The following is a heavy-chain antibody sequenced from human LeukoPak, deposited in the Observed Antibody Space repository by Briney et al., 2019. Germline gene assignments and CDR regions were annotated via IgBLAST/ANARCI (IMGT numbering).Heavy chain of an antibody. CDR2: VGTGDDST. CDR1: GFAFSNYG. D-gene: IGHD5/OR15-5a*01. CDR3: AKGLRYHDY. J-gene: IGHJ4*02. Sequence: GGSLRLSCTASGFAFSNYGMSWVRQAPGKGLEWVSSVGTGDDSTYYADSVKGRFTMSRDSSKNTVYLQMGSLRGDDTAVYYCAKGLRYHDYGGQGTLVTVSS. V-gene: IGHV3-23*01.